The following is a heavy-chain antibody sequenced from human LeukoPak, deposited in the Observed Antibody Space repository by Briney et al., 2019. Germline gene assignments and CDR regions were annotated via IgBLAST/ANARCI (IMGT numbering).Heavy chain of an antibody. J-gene: IGHJ4*02. D-gene: IGHD3-10*02. CDR1: GFTFSSSV. V-gene: IGHV3-66*01. CDR2: IYSGGST. Sequence: HAGGSLRLSCAASGFTFSSSVMSWVRQAPGKGLEWVSVIYSGGSTYYADSVKGRFTISRDNSKNTLYLQMNSLRAEDTAVYYCARDYVGRRWGQGTLVTVSS. CDR3: ARDYVGRR.